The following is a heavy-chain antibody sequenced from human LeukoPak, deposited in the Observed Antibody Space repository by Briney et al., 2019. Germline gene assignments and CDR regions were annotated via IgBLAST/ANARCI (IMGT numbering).Heavy chain of an antibody. CDR3: ANFPYCTNGVCYSDYYYMDV. Sequence: GGSLRLSCGASGFTFSIYWMHWVRQAPGKGLEWVSYISNDGRVTQYADSVKGRFTISRDNSKNTLYLQMNSLRAEDTAVYYCANFPYCTNGVCYSDYYYMDVWGKGTTVTVSS. J-gene: IGHJ6*03. CDR2: ISNDGRVT. V-gene: IGHV3-74*01. D-gene: IGHD2-8*01. CDR1: GFTFSIYW.